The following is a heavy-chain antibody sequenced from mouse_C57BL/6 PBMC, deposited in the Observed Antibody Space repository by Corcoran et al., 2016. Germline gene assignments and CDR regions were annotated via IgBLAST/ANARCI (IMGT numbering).Heavy chain of an antibody. V-gene: IGHV1-26*01. CDR1: GYTFADYY. J-gene: IGHJ1*03. D-gene: IGHD1-1*01. CDR2: INPNNGGT. CDR3: ARRGVDYGSSFYWYVDV. Sequence: EVQLQQYEPWQVKPGASVTISCKASGYTFADYYMNWVTQSYGKSLEWIGDINPNNGGTSYNQKFKGKATLSVDKSYSTAYMERRSLTSEDSAVYYCARRGVDYGSSFYWYVDVWGTGTTVTVSS.